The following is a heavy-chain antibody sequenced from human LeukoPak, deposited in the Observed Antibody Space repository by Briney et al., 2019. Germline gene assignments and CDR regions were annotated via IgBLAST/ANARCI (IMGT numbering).Heavy chain of an antibody. CDR2: IWYDGSNK. D-gene: IGHD1-26*01. Sequence: GRSLRLSCAASGFTFSSYGMHWVRQAPGKGLEWVAVIWYDGSNKYYADSVKGRFTISRDNSKNTLYLHMNTLRAEDTAIYYCAKDRTVGASYWYFDLWGRGTLVTVSS. J-gene: IGHJ2*01. CDR1: GFTFSSYG. V-gene: IGHV3-33*06. CDR3: AKDRTVGASYWYFDL.